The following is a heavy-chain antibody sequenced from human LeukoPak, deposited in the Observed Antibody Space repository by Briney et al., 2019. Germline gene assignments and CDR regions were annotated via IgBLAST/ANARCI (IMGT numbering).Heavy chain of an antibody. V-gene: IGHV3-23*01. D-gene: IGHD3-22*01. CDR3: AADRERDPSVYYLV. CDR1: RFTFSRYA. J-gene: IGHJ4*02. Sequence: GESLRLSCAASRFTFSRYAMSWVRQAPGKGLEWVSGISGSGDSTYYADSVKGRFTISRDNSKNTLFLQMNSLRAEDSAVYYCAADRERDPSVYYLVGGQGTLITVSS. CDR2: ISGSGDST.